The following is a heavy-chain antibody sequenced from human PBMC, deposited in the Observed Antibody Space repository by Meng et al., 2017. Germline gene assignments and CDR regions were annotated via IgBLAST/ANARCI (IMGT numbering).Heavy chain of an antibody. V-gene: IGHV3-21*01. D-gene: IGHD3-22*01. J-gene: IGHJ4*02. CDR2: FTSRPSYR. CDR3: VSDVYYYDNSGPIDY. Sequence: CGRGLVKPGGSPRLSCAASGFILSSYSVKWVRQYPGKVLEWVSSFTSRPSYRYYEDPVKGRFTISRDNAKHSLYLQMSSLRAEDTAVYYCVSDVYYYDNSGPIDYWGQGTLVTVSS. CDR1: GFILSSYS.